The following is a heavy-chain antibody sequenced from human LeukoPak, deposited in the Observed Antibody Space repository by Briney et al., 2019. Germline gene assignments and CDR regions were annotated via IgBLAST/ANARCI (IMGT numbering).Heavy chain of an antibody. V-gene: IGHV1-69*10. CDR1: GGSFSTYA. Sequence: ASVKVSCKASGGSFSTYAFSWVRQAPGPGLEWMGFVIPILGTPTYAQKFQGRVTITADKSTSTTYLELSSLRSEDTAVYYCARATYSSPNWFDPWGQGTLVTVSS. J-gene: IGHJ5*02. D-gene: IGHD6-13*01. CDR3: ARATYSSPNWFDP. CDR2: VIPILGTP.